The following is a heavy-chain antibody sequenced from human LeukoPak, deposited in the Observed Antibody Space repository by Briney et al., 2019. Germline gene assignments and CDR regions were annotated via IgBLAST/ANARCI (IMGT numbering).Heavy chain of an antibody. Sequence: ASVKVSCKASGYTFTGYYMHWVRQAPGQGLEWMGWINPNSGGTNYAQKFQGRVTMTRDTSISTAYMELSRLRSDDTAVYYCARATFGSGNWFDPWGQGTLVTVSS. J-gene: IGHJ5*02. D-gene: IGHD3-10*01. V-gene: IGHV1-2*02. CDR2: INPNSGGT. CDR1: GYTFTGYY. CDR3: ARATFGSGNWFDP.